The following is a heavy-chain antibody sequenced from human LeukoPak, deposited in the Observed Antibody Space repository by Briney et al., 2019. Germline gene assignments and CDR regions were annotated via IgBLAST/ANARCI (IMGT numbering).Heavy chain of an antibody. CDR3: ARGSGTYYYDSGGYLNWFDP. D-gene: IGHD3-22*01. V-gene: IGHV4-39*01. J-gene: IGHJ5*02. CDR2: VYYAGST. Sequence: SETLSLNCTVSGGSISSSGYYWGWIRQPPGKGLEWIGTVYYAGSTYYNPSLKSRVTISEDTSRNQFSLKLNSVTAADTAVYYCARGSGTYYYDSGGYLNWFDPWGQGILVTVSS. CDR1: GGSISSSGYY.